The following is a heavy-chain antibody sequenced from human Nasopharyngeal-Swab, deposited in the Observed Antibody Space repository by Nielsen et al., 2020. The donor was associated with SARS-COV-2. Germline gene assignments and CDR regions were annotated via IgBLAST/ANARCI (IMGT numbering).Heavy chain of an antibody. J-gene: IGHJ5*02. D-gene: IGHD6-25*01. CDR3: ASSAVAANINGWFDP. Sequence: WIRQPPGKGLEWIGYIYYSGSTYYNPSLKSRVTISVDTSKNQFSLKLSSVTAADTAVYYCASSAVAANINGWFDPWGQGTLVTVSS. CDR2: IYYSGST. V-gene: IGHV4-31*02.